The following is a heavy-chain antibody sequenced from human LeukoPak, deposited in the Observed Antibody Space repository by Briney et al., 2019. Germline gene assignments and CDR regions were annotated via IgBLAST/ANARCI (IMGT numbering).Heavy chain of an antibody. J-gene: IGHJ6*04. D-gene: IGHD5-12*01. CDR1: GGSFSDYF. CDR3: ARGLRGYSYDLDY. V-gene: IGHV4-34*01. Sequence: SETLSLTCAVYGGSFSDYFWTWIRQPPGKGLERIGESNPSGSTNYNPSLESRVTISVDTSKNQFSLNLISVTAADTAVYYCARGLRGYSYDLDYWGKGTTVTVSS. CDR2: SNPSGST.